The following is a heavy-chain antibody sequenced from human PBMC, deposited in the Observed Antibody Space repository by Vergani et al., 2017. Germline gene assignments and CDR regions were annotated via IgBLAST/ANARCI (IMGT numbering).Heavy chain of an antibody. Sequence: HLVQSGAEVKKPGSSVRVSCKASGDTFSSYALSWVRQAPGQGLEWMGGIIPMYGMSNSAQRFQGRVTITADESTTTVYMEINTLRSDDTAVYYCATKKCSRTSCFFGWLDPWGQGTPVTVSS. V-gene: IGHV1-69*01. CDR3: ATKKCSRTSCFFGWLDP. J-gene: IGHJ5*02. CDR1: GDTFSSYA. CDR2: IIPMYGMS. D-gene: IGHD2-2*01.